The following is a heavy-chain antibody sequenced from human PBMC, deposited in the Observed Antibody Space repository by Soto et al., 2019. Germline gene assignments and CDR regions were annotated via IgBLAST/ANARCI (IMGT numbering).Heavy chain of an antibody. CDR2: INPNSGGT. Sequence: ASVKVSCKASGYTFTGYYMHWVRQAPGQGLEWMGWINPNSGGTNYAQKFQGWVTMTRDTSISTAYMELSRLRSDDTAVYYCARGTDIGIAVAGTSDYYYYGMDVWGQGTTVTVSS. J-gene: IGHJ6*02. V-gene: IGHV1-2*04. CDR3: ARGTDIGIAVAGTSDYYYYGMDV. CDR1: GYTFTGYY. D-gene: IGHD6-19*01.